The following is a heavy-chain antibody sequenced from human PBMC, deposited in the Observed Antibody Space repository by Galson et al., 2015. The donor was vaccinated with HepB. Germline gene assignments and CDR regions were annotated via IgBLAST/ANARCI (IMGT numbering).Heavy chain of an antibody. J-gene: IGHJ4*02. Sequence: SLRLSCAASGFTFSNYAMSWVRQAPGKGPEWVSAITAPAGTTYHADSVKGRFTISRDNSKNTLYLQMNSLRVEDTAVYYCAKAYNYGSGTGSNYKSFDHWGQGTLVTVSS. CDR1: GFTFSNYA. CDR3: AKAYNYGSGTGSNYKSFDH. V-gene: IGHV3-23*01. D-gene: IGHD3-10*01. CDR2: ITAPAGTT.